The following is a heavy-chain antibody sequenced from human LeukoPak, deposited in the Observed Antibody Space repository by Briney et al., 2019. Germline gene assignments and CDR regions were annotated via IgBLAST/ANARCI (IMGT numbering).Heavy chain of an antibody. D-gene: IGHD1-14*01. CDR1: GFTFSSYG. Sequence: QAGGSLRLSCAASGFTFSSYGMSWVRQAPGKGLEWVLAISGGGGSRYYADSVKGRFTISRDNSKNTLYLQMNSLRAEDTAVYYCAKDQDRSNGAFDIWGQGTMVTVSS. V-gene: IGHV3-23*01. CDR2: ISGGGGSR. CDR3: AKDQDRSNGAFDI. J-gene: IGHJ3*02.